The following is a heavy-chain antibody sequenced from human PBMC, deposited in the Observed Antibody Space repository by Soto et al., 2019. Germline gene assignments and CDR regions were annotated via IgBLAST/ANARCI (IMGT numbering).Heavy chain of an antibody. Sequence: GESLKISCKGSGYSFTSYWIGWVRQMPGKGLEWMGIIYPGDSDTRYSPSFQGQVTISADKSISAAYLQWSSPKASDTAMYYCARLSSMGVTMKDYYYGMDVCGQGTTVTVSS. CDR2: IYPGDSDT. V-gene: IGHV5-51*01. D-gene: IGHD3-22*01. CDR1: GYSFTSYW. CDR3: ARLSSMGVTMKDYYYGMDV. J-gene: IGHJ6*02.